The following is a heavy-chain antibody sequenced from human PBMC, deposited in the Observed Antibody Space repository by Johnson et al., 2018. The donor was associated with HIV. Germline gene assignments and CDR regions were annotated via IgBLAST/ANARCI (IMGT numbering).Heavy chain of an antibody. CDR2: IYSGGST. Sequence: VQLVESGGGLVQPGGSPRLSCAASGFTVSSNYMSWVRQAPGKGLEWVSVIYSGGSTYYADSVKGLSTISRDNSNNTLYLHMNSLRPDDTGVYYCAKDKFMFLDNPVDAFDVWGQGTMVTFSS. CDR1: GFTVSSNY. V-gene: IGHV3-66*02. J-gene: IGHJ3*01. D-gene: IGHD3/OR15-3a*01. CDR3: AKDKFMFLDNPVDAFDV.